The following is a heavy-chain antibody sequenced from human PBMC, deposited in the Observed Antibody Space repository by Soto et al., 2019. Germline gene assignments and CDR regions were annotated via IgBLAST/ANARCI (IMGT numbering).Heavy chain of an antibody. Sequence: TLSLTCTVSGGSISSGGYYWSWIRQHPGKGLEWIGYIYYSGSTYYNPSLKSRVTISVDTSKNQFSLKLSSVTAADTPVYYCARDEAVAGNVDYYYYGMDVWGQGTTVTVSS. CDR2: IYYSGST. CDR3: ARDEAVAGNVDYYYYGMDV. J-gene: IGHJ6*02. D-gene: IGHD6-19*01. V-gene: IGHV4-31*03. CDR1: GGSISSGGYY.